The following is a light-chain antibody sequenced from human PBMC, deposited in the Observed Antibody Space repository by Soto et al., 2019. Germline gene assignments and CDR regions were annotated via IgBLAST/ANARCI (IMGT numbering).Light chain of an antibody. CDR1: QSVSSTS. V-gene: IGKV3-20*01. J-gene: IGKJ4*01. CDR2: GAS. Sequence: EIVFTQSPGTPSLSPGERATLSCRASQSVSSTSLAWYQQNPGQAPRLLIYGASARATGVPARFSGSGSGTDFTFTISSLLPEDIATYYCQQYDNLPLTFGGGTKVDIK. CDR3: QQYDNLPLT.